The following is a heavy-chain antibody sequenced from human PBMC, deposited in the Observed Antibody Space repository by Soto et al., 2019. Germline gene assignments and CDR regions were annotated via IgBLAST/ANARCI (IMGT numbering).Heavy chain of an antibody. CDR1: GGSVRSGNYY. CDR3: ARRYGGTLGY. V-gene: IGHV4-61*01. J-gene: IGHJ4*02. CDR2: FYYTGSI. Sequence: SETLSLTCTVSGGSVRSGNYYWSWIRQPPGKGLEWIGYFYYTGSINYNPSLKSRVTISVDTSKNQFSLKLSSVTAADTAVYYCARRYGGTLGYWGQGTLVTVSS. D-gene: IGHD4-17*01.